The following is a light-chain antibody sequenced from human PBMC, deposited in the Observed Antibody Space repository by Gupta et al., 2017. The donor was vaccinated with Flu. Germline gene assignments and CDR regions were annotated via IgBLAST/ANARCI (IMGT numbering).Light chain of an antibody. V-gene: IGKV3-11*01. Sequence: ESVLTQSPATLSLSPGEGATLSCRASQSVSSYLAWYQQKPGKAPRLLIYDASNRATGIPARFSGSGSGTDFTLTISSLEPEDFAVYYCQQRSNWPRMYTFGQGTKLEIK. J-gene: IGKJ2*01. CDR1: QSVSSY. CDR3: QQRSNWPRMYT. CDR2: DAS.